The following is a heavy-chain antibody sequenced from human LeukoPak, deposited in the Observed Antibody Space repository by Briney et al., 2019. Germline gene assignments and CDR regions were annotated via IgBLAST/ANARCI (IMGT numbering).Heavy chain of an antibody. D-gene: IGHD2-2*01. Sequence: GRSLRLSCAASGFTFSSYAMSWVRQAPGKGLEWVSAISGSGGSTYYAHSVKGRFTISRDNSKNTLYLQMNSLRAEDTAVYYCAKGSDIVVVPAAIGLDPWGQGTLVTVSS. J-gene: IGHJ5*02. CDR3: AKGSDIVVVPAAIGLDP. CDR1: GFTFSSYA. V-gene: IGHV3-23*01. CDR2: ISGSGGST.